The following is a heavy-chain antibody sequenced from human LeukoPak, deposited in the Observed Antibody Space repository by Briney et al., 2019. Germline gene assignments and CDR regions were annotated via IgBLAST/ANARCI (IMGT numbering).Heavy chain of an antibody. D-gene: IGHD1-26*01. V-gene: IGHV3-48*04. CDR1: GFTFSSYS. CDR3: ARDRGGSYSAIDY. CDR2: ISSSSSTI. J-gene: IGHJ4*02. Sequence: GGSVRLSCAASGFTFSSYSMNCVPQAPGKALEGVSFISSSSSTIYYADSVEGRFTITRDNAKNSLYLQINSRRAEDTAVYYCARDRGGSYSAIDYWGQGTLVTVSS.